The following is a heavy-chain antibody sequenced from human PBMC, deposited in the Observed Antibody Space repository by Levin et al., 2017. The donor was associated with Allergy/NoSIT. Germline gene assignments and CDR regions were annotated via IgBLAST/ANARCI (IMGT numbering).Heavy chain of an antibody. CDR3: ARDPLRYNWNDVGS. D-gene: IGHD1-20*01. CDR2: IHHGGNS. CDR1: GGSISSGNW. J-gene: IGHJ5*02. Sequence: SETLSFTCAVSGGSISSGNWWSWVRQPPGKGLEWIGEIHHGGNSNYNPSLKSRVTISVDKSKNQFSLNLNSVTAADTAVYYCARDPLRYNWNDVGSWGQGTLVIVSS. V-gene: IGHV4-4*02.